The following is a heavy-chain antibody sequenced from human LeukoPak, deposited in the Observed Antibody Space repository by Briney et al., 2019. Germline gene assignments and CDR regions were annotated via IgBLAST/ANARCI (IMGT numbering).Heavy chain of an antibody. CDR3: AKDVIASGSYGQGT. CDR2: ITGRGVSGDGGST. V-gene: IGHV3-23*01. J-gene: IGHJ5*02. Sequence: PGGSLRLSCAASGFTFRNYALSWVRQAPGKGLEWVSLITGRGVSGDGGSTYYADSVKGRFTISRDTSKNTIYLQMNSLRAEDTAIYFCAKDVIASGSYGQGTWGQGTLVTVSS. D-gene: IGHD3-10*01. CDR1: GFTFRNYA.